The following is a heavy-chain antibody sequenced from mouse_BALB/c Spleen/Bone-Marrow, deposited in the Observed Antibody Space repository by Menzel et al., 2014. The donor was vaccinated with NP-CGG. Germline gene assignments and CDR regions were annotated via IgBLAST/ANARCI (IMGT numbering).Heavy chain of an antibody. Sequence: QVQLKESGPELVKPGASVKISCKASGYTFTDYYINWVKQKPGQGLEWIEWIYPGSGNTKYNEKFKGKATLTVDTSSSTAYMQLSSLTPEDTAVYFCAREPYYGYYFDYWGQGTTLTVSS. CDR2: IYPGSGNT. V-gene: IGHV1-84*02. CDR3: AREPYYGYYFDY. CDR1: GYTFTDYY. D-gene: IGHD1-1*01. J-gene: IGHJ2*01.